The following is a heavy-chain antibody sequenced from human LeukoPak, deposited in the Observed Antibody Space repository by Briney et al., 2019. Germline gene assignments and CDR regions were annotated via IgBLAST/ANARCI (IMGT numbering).Heavy chain of an antibody. V-gene: IGHV3-30*02. D-gene: IGHD1-7*01. CDR3: ARGNSNGFDI. J-gene: IGHJ3*02. Sequence: GGSLRLSCAASGFTFSNYGMDWVRQAPGKGLEWVAFIRYDGTAQYYADSVKGRFTISRDNSKNTLYMQVNSLRAEDTAVYYCARGNSNGFDIWGQGTMVTASS. CDR2: IRYDGTAQ. CDR1: GFTFSNYG.